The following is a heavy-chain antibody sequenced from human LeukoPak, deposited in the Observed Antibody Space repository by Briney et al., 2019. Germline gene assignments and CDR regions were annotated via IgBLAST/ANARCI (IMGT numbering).Heavy chain of an antibody. CDR3: AKDTYSSSSYYFDY. Sequence: GGSLRLSCAAAGFTFNNYAMSWVRQAPGKGLKWVSGISSGGSTYYADSVKGRFTISRDNSKNALFLQVNSLRAEDTAVYYCAKDTYSSSSYYFDYWGQGTLVTVSS. CDR2: ISSGGST. D-gene: IGHD6-6*01. CDR1: GFTFNNYA. J-gene: IGHJ4*02. V-gene: IGHV3-23*01.